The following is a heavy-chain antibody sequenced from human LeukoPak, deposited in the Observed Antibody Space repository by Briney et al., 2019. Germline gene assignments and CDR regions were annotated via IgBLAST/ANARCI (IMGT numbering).Heavy chain of an antibody. CDR2: MNPISGNT. J-gene: IGHJ4*02. CDR1: GGTFSSYD. D-gene: IGHD3-3*01. V-gene: IGHV1-8*03. Sequence: EASVKVSCKASGGTFSSYDINWVRQATGQGLEWMGWMNPISGNTGYAQKFQGRVTITRDNSINTAYMDLTNLRSEDTAVYYCARGQSGRRFLADYWGQGTLVTVSS. CDR3: ARGQSGRRFLADY.